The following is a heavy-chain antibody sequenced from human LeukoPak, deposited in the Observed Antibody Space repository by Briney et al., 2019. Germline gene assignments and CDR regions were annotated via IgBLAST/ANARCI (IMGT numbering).Heavy chain of an antibody. CDR3: ARDPGTMYYFDY. CDR1: GGSFSGYY. CDR2: INHSGST. J-gene: IGHJ4*02. Sequence: PSETLSLTCAVYGGSFSGYYWSWIRQPPGKGLEWIGEINHSGSTNYNPSLKSRVTVSVDTSKNQFSLKLTSVTAADTAVYYCARDPGTMYYFDYWGQGTLVTVSS. D-gene: IGHD1/OR15-1a*01. V-gene: IGHV4-34*01.